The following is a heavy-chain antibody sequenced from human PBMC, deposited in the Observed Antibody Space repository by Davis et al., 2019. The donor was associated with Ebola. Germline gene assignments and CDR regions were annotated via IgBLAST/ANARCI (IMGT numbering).Heavy chain of an antibody. CDR1: GFTFNTYA. Sequence: GESLKISCAASGFTFNTYAMTWVRQAPGKGLEWVSSSGTGGNTYYADSIKGRFTISRDNSKNTLYLQMNSLRVDDTAVYYCAKARSSWTPFDYWGQGTLVTVSS. CDR3: AKARSSWTPFDY. J-gene: IGHJ4*02. V-gene: IGHV3-23*01. D-gene: IGHD6-13*01. CDR2: SGTGGNT.